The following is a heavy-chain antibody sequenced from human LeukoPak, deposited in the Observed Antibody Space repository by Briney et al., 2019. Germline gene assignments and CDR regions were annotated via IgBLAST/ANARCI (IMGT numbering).Heavy chain of an antibody. CDR2: FDPEVGES. CDR1: GASLSETS. CDR3: ATADKWEPLDY. V-gene: IGHV1-24*01. J-gene: IGHJ4*02. D-gene: IGHD1-26*01. Sequence: ASVKVSCKVSGASLSETSIHWVRQAPGQWLEWMGGFDPEVGESIFAQRFQGRFSMTEDTSTDTAYMELRSLRPEDTAVYYCATADKWEPLDYWGQGTLVTVSS.